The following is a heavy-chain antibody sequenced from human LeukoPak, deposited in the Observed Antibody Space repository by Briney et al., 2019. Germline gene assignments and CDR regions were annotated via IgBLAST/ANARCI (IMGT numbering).Heavy chain of an antibody. D-gene: IGHD2-2*01. CDR1: GGTFSSYA. Sequence: ASVKVSCKASGGTFSSYAISWVRQAPGQGLEWMGGIIPIFGTANYAQKFQGRVTITTDESTSTAYMELSSLRSEDTAVYYCAIGEDIVVVPAARFDYWGQGTLVTVSS. CDR2: IIPIFGTA. J-gene: IGHJ4*02. CDR3: AIGEDIVVVPAARFDY. V-gene: IGHV1-69*05.